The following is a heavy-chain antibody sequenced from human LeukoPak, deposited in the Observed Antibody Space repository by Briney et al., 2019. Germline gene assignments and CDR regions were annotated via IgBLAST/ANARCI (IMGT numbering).Heavy chain of an antibody. CDR1: GFTFSSYA. V-gene: IGHV3-64*01. Sequence: GGSLRLSCAASGFTFSSYAMHWVRQGPGRGLEYVASITSNGGSTYYANSVKGRFTISRDNSKNTLYLQMNSLRAEDTAVYYCARSTNYYGSGTYYFHFDYWGQGTLVTVSS. CDR2: ITSNGGST. CDR3: ARSTNYYGSGTYYFHFDY. D-gene: IGHD3-10*01. J-gene: IGHJ4*02.